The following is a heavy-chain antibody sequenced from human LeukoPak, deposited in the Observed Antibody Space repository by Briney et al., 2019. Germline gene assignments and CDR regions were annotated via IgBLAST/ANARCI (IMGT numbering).Heavy chain of an antibody. CDR2: ISSSSSYI. J-gene: IGHJ4*02. CDR3: ARDQNQLWFGELLFDY. CDR1: GFTFSSYS. V-gene: IGHV3-21*01. Sequence: GGSLRLSCAASGFTFSSYSMNWVRQAPGKGLEWVSSISSSSSYIYYADSVKGRFTISRDNAENSLYLQMNSLRAEDTAVYYCARDQNQLWFGELLFDYWGQGTLVTVSS. D-gene: IGHD3-10*01.